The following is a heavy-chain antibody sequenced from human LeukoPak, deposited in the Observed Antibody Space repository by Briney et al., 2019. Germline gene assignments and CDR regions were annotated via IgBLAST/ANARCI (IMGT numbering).Heavy chain of an antibody. Sequence: SVKVSCKASGGTFSSYAISWVRQAPGQGLEWMGRIIPIFGTANYAQKFQGRVTITTDESTSTAYMELSSLRSEDTAVYYCAIPLAAGWLQLGYWGQGTLVTVSS. D-gene: IGHD5-24*01. V-gene: IGHV1-69*05. J-gene: IGHJ4*02. CDR2: IIPIFGTA. CDR3: AIPLAAGWLQLGY. CDR1: GGTFSSYA.